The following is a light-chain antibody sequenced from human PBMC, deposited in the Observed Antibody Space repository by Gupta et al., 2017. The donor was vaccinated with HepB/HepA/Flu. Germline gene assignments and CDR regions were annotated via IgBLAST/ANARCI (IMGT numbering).Light chain of an antibody. V-gene: IGKV1-39*01. CDR2: AAS. CDR3: QQSYSTPST. Sequence: GDRVTITCRASQSISSYLNWYQQKPGKAPKLLIYAASSLQSGVPSRFSGSGSGTDFTLTISRLQPEDFATYYCQQSYSTPSTFGQGTKMEFK. CDR1: QSISSY. J-gene: IGKJ2*01.